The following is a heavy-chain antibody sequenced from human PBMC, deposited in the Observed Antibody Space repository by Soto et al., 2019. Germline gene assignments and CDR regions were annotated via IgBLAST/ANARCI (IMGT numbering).Heavy chain of an antibody. CDR1: GFTFSTYG. V-gene: IGHV3-30*18. J-gene: IGHJ4*02. CDR2: ISYDGVNK. D-gene: IGHD1-1*01. Sequence: QVQLVESGGGVVQPGRSLRLSCAASGFTFSTYGMHWVRQAPGKGLEWVAVISYDGVNKYYADSVKGRFTISRDNSKNTLYLQMNSLRAEDTAVYYCAKAVYNWNDGVFDYWGEGTLVTVSS. CDR3: AKAVYNWNDGVFDY.